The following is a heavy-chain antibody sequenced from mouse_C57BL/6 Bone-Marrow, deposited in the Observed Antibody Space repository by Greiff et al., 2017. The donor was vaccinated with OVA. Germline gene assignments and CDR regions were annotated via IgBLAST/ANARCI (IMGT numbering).Heavy chain of an antibody. J-gene: IGHJ2*01. Sequence: QVHVKQSGAELVRPGASVTLSCKASGYTFTDYEMHWVKQTPVHGLEWIGAIDPETGGTAYNQKFKGKAILTADKSSRTAYMELRSLTSEDSAVYYCTWVRVGSSCVYYFDYWGQGTTLTVSS. CDR2: IDPETGGT. D-gene: IGHD1-1*01. CDR1: GYTFTDYE. CDR3: TWVRVGSSCVYYFDY. V-gene: IGHV1-15*01.